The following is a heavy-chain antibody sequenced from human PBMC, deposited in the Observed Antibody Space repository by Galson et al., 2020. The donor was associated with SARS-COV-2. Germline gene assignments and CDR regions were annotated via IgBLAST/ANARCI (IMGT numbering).Heavy chain of an antibody. CDR1: GASISGNTYF. V-gene: IGHV4-39*07. J-gene: IGHJ4*02. D-gene: IGHD1-26*01. CDR2: IYHNGDT. Sequence: SETLSLTCTVSGASISGNTYFWGWVRQSPVKGLEWVGSIYHNGDTYYNPSLKSRVTVSVDTSRTQFSLRLNSVTAADTAVYFCTMWAPVGGHADYGGQGALVTVSS. CDR3: TMWAPVGGHADY.